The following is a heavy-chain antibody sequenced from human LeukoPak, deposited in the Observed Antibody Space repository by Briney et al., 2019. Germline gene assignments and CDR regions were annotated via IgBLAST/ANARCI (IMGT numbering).Heavy chain of an antibody. CDR1: GYTFTDYF. Sequence: GASVKVSCKASGYTFTDYFMNWMRQAPGQRLEWMGWINAGNGNTKYSQKLQGRVTITRDTSSSTAYMQLSSLRSEDTAVYYCARDDKAADYWGQGTLVTVSS. CDR3: ARDDKAADY. J-gene: IGHJ4*02. V-gene: IGHV1/OR15-3*02. D-gene: IGHD3-22*01. CDR2: INAGNGNT.